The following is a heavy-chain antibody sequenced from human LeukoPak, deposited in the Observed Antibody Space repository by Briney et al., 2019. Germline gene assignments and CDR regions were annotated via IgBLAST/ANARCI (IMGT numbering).Heavy chain of an antibody. V-gene: IGHV3-66*02. J-gene: IGHJ3*02. D-gene: IGHD2-21*02. CDR1: GFTVSSNY. CDR2: IYSGGST. CDR3: ARYLVVTDAFDI. Sequence: QPGGSLRLSGAASGFTVSSNYMSWVRQAPGKGLEWVSVIYSGGSTYYADSVKGRFTISRDNSKNTLYLQMNSLRAEDTAVYYCARYLVVTDAFDIWGQGTMVTVSS.